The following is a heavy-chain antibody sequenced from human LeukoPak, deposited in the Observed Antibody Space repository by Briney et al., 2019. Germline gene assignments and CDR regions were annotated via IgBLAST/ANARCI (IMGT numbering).Heavy chain of an antibody. Sequence: GNSLRLSCEASGFTLSSYAVHWVRQAPGKGLERVAVISYDGTKKYYADSLEGRFTISRDTSKNTLFLQMNSLRAEDTAVYYCARGGVYGYSGYDYFDSWGQGTLVTVSS. V-gene: IGHV3-30*04. CDR3: ARGGVYGYSGYDYFDS. D-gene: IGHD5-12*01. CDR1: GFTLSSYA. CDR2: ISYDGTKK. J-gene: IGHJ4*02.